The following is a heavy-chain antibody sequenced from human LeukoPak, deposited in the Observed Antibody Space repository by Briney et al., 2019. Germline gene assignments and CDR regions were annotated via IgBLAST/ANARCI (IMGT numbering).Heavy chain of an antibody. CDR2: MCGTAGCT. CDR1: GFTFYMYA. V-gene: IGHV3-23*01. D-gene: IGHD3-22*01. J-gene: IGHJ5*01. Sequence: GGSLTLSCPASGFTFYMYAMSWVRQAPGKGLEWVASMCGTAGCTFYPDSVKGRFTISRDNSKNVLYLRMNSLTAEDTAIYYCAKDRPNFHENSGHYYRRDGDSWGQGTLVTVSS. CDR3: AKDRPNFHENSGHYYRRDGDS.